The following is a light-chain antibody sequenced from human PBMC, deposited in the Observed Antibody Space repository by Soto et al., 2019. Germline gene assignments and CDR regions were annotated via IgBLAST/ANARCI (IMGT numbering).Light chain of an antibody. J-gene: IGLJ1*01. CDR1: SSNIENNY. CDR2: ENN. CDR3: GTWVSLSALYV. Sequence: QSVLTQPPSVSAAPGQKVTISCSGSSSNIENNYVSWYQHLPGTAPKLLIYENNKRPSGIPDRVSGSKSGTSATLGITGLQTGDEADYCGTWVSLSALYVFGTGTKVTVL. V-gene: IGLV1-51*02.